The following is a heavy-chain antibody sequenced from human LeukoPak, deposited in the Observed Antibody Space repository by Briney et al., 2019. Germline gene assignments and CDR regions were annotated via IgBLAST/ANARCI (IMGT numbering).Heavy chain of an antibody. J-gene: IGHJ6*03. CDR3: AKVKGIARGLYYFFYMDG. Sequence: PGGSLRLSCAASGLTFDDSVMSWVRQAPGKGLEWVSGINWNGGSTGYADSVKGRFTISRDNAKNSLYLQMSSLRAEDTALYYFAKVKGIARGLYYFFYMDGGGKGTTVTVSS. CDR1: GLTFDDSV. D-gene: IGHD2/OR15-2a*01. V-gene: IGHV3-20*04. CDR2: INWNGGST.